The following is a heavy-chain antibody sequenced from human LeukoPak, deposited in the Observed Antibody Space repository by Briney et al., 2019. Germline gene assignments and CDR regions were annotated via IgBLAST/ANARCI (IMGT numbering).Heavy chain of an antibody. CDR3: AKDRGYCSGGSCSHFDY. V-gene: IGHV3-9*01. CDR1: GFSFEDYA. Sequence: PGGSLRLSCAASGFSFEDYAMHWVRQAPGKGLEWVSGISWNSGSIGYADSVKGRFTISRDNAKNSLYLQMNSLRAEDTALYYCAKDRGYCSGGSCSHFDYWGQGTLVTVSS. D-gene: IGHD2-15*01. CDR2: ISWNSGSI. J-gene: IGHJ4*02.